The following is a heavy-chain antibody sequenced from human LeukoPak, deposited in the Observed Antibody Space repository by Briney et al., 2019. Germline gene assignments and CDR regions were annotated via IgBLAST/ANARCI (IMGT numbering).Heavy chain of an antibody. D-gene: IGHD3-10*01. Sequence: PSETLSLTCAVSGVSISSGFWWSWVRQPPGKGLEWIGEIHHSGDTSYNPSLKSRVTISVDTSKNQFSLKLTSVTAADTAVYYCASNGVEGYYFDYWGQGTLVTVSS. V-gene: IGHV4-4*02. CDR3: ASNGVEGYYFDY. CDR2: IHHSGDT. J-gene: IGHJ4*02. CDR1: GVSISSGFW.